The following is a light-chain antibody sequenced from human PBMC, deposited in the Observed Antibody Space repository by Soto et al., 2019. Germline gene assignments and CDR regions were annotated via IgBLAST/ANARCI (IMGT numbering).Light chain of an antibody. CDR2: RAS. J-gene: IGKJ1*01. CDR3: QQYDSWPWT. Sequence: EIVMTQSPATLSVSPGERATLSCRASQSVSSDLAWYQQKPGQAPRLLIYRASTRATGLPARFSGSGSGTEFTLTISSLQSEDFAVYYCQQYDSWPWTFGQGTKVDNK. V-gene: IGKV3-15*01. CDR1: QSVSSD.